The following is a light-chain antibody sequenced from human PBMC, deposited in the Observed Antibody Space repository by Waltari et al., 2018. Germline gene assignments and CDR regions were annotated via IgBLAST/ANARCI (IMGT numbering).Light chain of an antibody. J-gene: IGKJ1*01. V-gene: IGKV3-20*01. CDR1: QDIGHY. CDR3: QHHVRLPAT. CDR2: GTS. Sequence: IVRTQSPGTLFLSQGRRATLSCRARQDIGHYLAWYQQKPGQAPRLLIYGTSTRAAGIPDRFSGSGSGADFSLTITRLEPEDFAVYYCQHHVRLPATFGQGTKV.